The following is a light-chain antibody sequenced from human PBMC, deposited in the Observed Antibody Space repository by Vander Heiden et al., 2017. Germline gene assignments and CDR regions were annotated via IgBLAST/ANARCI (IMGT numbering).Light chain of an antibody. CDR1: QGISSY. V-gene: IGKV1-9*01. J-gene: IGKJ5*01. CDR3: QQLNSYPSIT. Sequence: DIQLTQSPSFLSASVGDRVTITCRASQGISSYLAWYQQKPGKAPKLLIYAASTLQSGGPSRCSGSGSGTEFTLTISSLQPEDFATDYCQQLNSYPSITFGPGTRLEIK. CDR2: AAS.